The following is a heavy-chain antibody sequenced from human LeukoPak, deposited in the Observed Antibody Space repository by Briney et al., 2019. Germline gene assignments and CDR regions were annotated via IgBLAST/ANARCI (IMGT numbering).Heavy chain of an antibody. CDR1: GGSISSGGYY. V-gene: IGHV4-30-2*01. D-gene: IGHD3-22*01. Sequence: SQTLSLTCTVSGGSISSGGYYWSWIRQPPGKGLEWIGEINHSGSTNYNPSLKSRVTISVDTSKNQFSLKLSSVTAADTAVYYCARVSGTAMFTYYYDSSGYYDYWGQGTLVTVSS. J-gene: IGHJ4*02. CDR3: ARVSGTAMFTYYYDSSGYYDY. CDR2: INHSGST.